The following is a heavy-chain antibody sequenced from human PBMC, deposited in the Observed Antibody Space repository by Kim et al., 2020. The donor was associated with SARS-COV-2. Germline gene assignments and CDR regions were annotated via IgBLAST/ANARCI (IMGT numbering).Heavy chain of an antibody. D-gene: IGHD3-3*01. Sequence: GGSLRLSCAASGFTFSSYEMNWVRQAPGKGLEWVSYISSSGSTIYYADSVKGRFTISRDNAKNSLYLQMNSLRAEDTAVYYCASPYYDFWSGYYAGRYYYYGMDVWGQGTTVTVSS. CDR1: GFTFSSYE. CDR3: ASPYYDFWSGYYAGRYYYYGMDV. CDR2: ISSSGSTI. J-gene: IGHJ6*02. V-gene: IGHV3-48*03.